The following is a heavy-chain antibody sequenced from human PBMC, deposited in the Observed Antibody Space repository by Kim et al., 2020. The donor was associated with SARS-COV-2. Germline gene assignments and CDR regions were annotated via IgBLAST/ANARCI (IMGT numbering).Heavy chain of an antibody. CDR1: GGSISSSSYY. Sequence: SETLSLTCTVSGGSISSSSYYWGWIRQPPGKGLEWIGSIYYSGSTYYNPSLKSRVTISVDTSKNQFSLKLSSVTAADTAVYYCARRSRLGYCSSTSCYNWFDPWGQGTLVTGS. CDR3: ARRSRLGYCSSTSCYNWFDP. D-gene: IGHD2-2*01. CDR2: IYYSGST. V-gene: IGHV4-39*01. J-gene: IGHJ5*01.